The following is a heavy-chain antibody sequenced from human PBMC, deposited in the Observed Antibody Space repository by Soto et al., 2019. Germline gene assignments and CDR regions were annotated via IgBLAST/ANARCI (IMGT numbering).Heavy chain of an antibody. Sequence: SETLSLTCTVSGGSIASSLYYWGWVRQSPGKGLEWIESIYYSGSTHYNPSLKSRVTISVDTSKNQFSLKLSSVTAADTAVYYCARHSSGWHDYFDYWGQETLVTVSS. D-gene: IGHD6-25*01. CDR2: IYYSGST. CDR1: GGSIASSLYY. CDR3: ARHSSGWHDYFDY. V-gene: IGHV4-39*01. J-gene: IGHJ4*02.